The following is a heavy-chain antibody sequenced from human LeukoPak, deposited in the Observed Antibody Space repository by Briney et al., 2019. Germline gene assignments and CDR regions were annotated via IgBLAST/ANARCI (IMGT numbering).Heavy chain of an antibody. Sequence: PGGSLRLSCTGSGCTFGDYGMSWVRQAPGKGLEWVGFIRDKSYSGATEYAASVKGRFTISRDDSKRLAYLQMNSLKIEDTAVYFCTRDRGYSGYALYDLWGQGTLVTVSS. CDR1: GCTFGDYG. V-gene: IGHV3-49*04. D-gene: IGHD5-12*01. CDR2: IRDKSYSGAT. J-gene: IGHJ4*02. CDR3: TRDRGYSGYALYDL.